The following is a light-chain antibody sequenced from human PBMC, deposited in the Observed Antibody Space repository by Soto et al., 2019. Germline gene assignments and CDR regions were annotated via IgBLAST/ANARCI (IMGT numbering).Light chain of an antibody. V-gene: IGKV3-20*01. Sequence: EIVLTQSPGTLSLSLGERATLSCRASQSVSSSYLACYQQKPGQAPRLLIYGASSRATGIPDRFSGSGSGTDFTLTISRLEPEDFAVYYCHQYGSSSWTFGQGTKVEI. CDR2: GAS. J-gene: IGKJ1*01. CDR1: QSVSSSY. CDR3: HQYGSSSWT.